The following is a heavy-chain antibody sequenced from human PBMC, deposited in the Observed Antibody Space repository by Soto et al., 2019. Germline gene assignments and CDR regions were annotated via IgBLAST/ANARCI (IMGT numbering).Heavy chain of an antibody. V-gene: IGHV4-31*03. Sequence: SETLSLTCTVSGGSISSGGYYWSWIRQHPGKGLEWIGYIYYSGSTYYNPSLKSRVTISVDTSQTQFSLKLSSVTAADTAVYYCARVGGINWFDPWGQGTLVTRLL. D-gene: IGHD1-20*01. CDR1: GGSISSGGYY. CDR3: ARVGGINWFDP. CDR2: IYYSGST. J-gene: IGHJ5*02.